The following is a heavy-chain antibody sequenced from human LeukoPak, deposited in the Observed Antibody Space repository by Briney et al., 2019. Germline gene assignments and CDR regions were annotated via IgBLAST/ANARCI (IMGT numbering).Heavy chain of an antibody. CDR3: VRVDNGGNYFDY. J-gene: IGHJ4*02. CDR2: IYYSGST. Sequence: SETLSLTCTVSGGSISSYYWSWIRQPPGKGLEWIGYIYYSGSTNYNPSLKSRVTISVDTSKNQFSLKLSSVTAADTAVYYCVRVDNGGNYFDYWGQGTLVTVSS. V-gene: IGHV4-59*01. D-gene: IGHD4-23*01. CDR1: GGSISSYY.